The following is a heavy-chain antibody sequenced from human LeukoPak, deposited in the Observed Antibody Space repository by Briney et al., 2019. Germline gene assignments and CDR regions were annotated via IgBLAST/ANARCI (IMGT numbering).Heavy chain of an antibody. Sequence: GASVKVSCKASGYTFTGYYMHWVRQAPGQGLEWMGWINPNSGGTNYAQKFKGRVTMTRDTSISTTYMELNSLRSDDTALYYCTRDRGYGWYVSDHWGQGTLVTVSS. V-gene: IGHV1-2*02. J-gene: IGHJ4*02. CDR3: TRDRGYGWYVSDH. D-gene: IGHD6-19*01. CDR1: GYTFTGYY. CDR2: INPNSGGT.